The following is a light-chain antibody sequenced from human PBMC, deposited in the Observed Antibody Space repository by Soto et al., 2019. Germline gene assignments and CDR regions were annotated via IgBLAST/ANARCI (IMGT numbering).Light chain of an antibody. Sequence: VVLTQSPATLSLSPVERATLSCRTSLSVSVYLDWYQQKPGQAPRLLISDASNRATGIPARFSGSGSETDFTLTISSLEPEDFAVYYCHQRQYWPPITFGQGTRLEIK. CDR1: LSVSVY. J-gene: IGKJ5*01. CDR3: HQRQYWPPIT. V-gene: IGKV3-11*01. CDR2: DAS.